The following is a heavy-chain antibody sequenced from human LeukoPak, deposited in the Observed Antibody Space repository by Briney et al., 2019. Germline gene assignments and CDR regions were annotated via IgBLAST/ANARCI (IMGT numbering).Heavy chain of an antibody. J-gene: IGHJ4*02. V-gene: IGHV1-69*01. CDR1: GGTFSSYA. Sequence: SVKVSCKASGGTFSSYAISWVRHAPGQGLEWMGGIIPIFGTANYAQKFQGRVTITADESTSTAYMELSSLRSEDTAVYYCARLSLAKYYFDYWGQGTLVTVSS. CDR2: IIPIFGTA. CDR3: ARLSLAKYYFDY. D-gene: IGHD3-3*02.